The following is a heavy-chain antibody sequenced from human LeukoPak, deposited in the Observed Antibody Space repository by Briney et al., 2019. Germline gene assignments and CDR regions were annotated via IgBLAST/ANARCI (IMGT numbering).Heavy chain of an antibody. V-gene: IGHV4-59*08. CDR2: IYYSGST. D-gene: IGHD7-27*01. J-gene: IGHJ4*02. CDR3: ARHGRGRHWDLDY. CDR1: GGSISSYY. Sequence: SETLSLTCTVSGGSISSYYWSWIRQPPGKGLEWIGYIYYSGSTNYNPSLKSRVTILVDTSKNQFSLKLSSVTAADTAVYYCARHGRGRHWDLDYWGQGTLVTVSS.